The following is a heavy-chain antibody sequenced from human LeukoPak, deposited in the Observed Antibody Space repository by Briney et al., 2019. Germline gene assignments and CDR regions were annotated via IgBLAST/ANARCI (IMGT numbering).Heavy chain of an antibody. J-gene: IGHJ5*02. CDR3: AKDKRYCSSTSCPSVQYNWFDP. V-gene: IGHV3-23*01. Sequence: GGSLRLSCAASGFTFSSYAMSWVRQAPGKGLEWVSAISGSGGSTYYADSVKGRSTISRDNSKNTLYLQMNSLRAEDTAVYYCAKDKRYCSSTSCPSVQYNWFDPWGQGTLVTVSS. CDR1: GFTFSSYA. CDR2: ISGSGGST. D-gene: IGHD2-2*01.